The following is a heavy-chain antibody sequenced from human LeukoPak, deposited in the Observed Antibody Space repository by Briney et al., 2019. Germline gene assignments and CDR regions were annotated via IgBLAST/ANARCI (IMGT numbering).Heavy chain of an antibody. V-gene: IGHV1-46*01. CDR1: GYTFTSYH. CDR2: INPSGGST. CDR3: AKLAAAGTAHYYFYY. J-gene: IGHJ4*02. Sequence: GASVKVSCKASGYTFTSYHMHWVRQAPGQGLEIMGIINPSGGSTTYAQKFQCRVTMTRDTSTSTVYMELSSLRSEDTAVYYCAKLAAAGTAHYYFYYWGQRTLVTVSS. D-gene: IGHD6-13*01.